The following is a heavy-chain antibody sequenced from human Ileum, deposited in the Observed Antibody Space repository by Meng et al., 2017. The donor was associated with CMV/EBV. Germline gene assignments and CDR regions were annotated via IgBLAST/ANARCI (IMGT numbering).Heavy chain of an antibody. CDR1: GFTFSSYA. CDR3: AKLVAGYCGGGYCYFDF. Sequence: GESLKISCAVSGFTFSSYAMTWVRQVPGKGLEWVAAISGSGGSTYYADSVKARFSISRDNSKNTVYLQMNSLRAEDTAVYYCAKLVAGYCGGGYCYFDFWGQGTLVTVSS. D-gene: IGHD2-15*01. CDR2: ISGSGGST. V-gene: IGHV3-23*01. J-gene: IGHJ4*02.